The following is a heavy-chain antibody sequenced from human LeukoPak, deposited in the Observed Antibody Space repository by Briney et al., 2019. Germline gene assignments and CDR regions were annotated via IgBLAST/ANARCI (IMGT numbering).Heavy chain of an antibody. Sequence: ASVKVSCKASGYTFTGYYMHWVRQAPGQGLEWMGRINPNSGGTNYAQKLQGRVTMTTDTSTSTAYMELRSLRSDDTAVYYCARVTRAAGLDFDYWGQGTLVTVSS. CDR1: GYTFTGYY. D-gene: IGHD5-18*01. CDR3: ARVTRAAGLDFDY. CDR2: INPNSGGT. J-gene: IGHJ4*02. V-gene: IGHV1-2*06.